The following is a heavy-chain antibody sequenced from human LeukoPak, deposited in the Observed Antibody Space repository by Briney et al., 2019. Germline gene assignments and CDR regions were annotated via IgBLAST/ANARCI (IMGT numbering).Heavy chain of an antibody. J-gene: IGHJ5*02. Sequence: KPSETQSVTRTVSGGSTSSYYGSFIRQPAGKGLEWIGRIHTSWTTYYNPSLKSRVTMSVDTSRNQFSLRLTSVTAADTAVYYCARGDYYDGGGSTWFHPWGQGTLVTVSS. CDR2: IHTSWTT. CDR3: ARGDYYDGGGSTWFHP. V-gene: IGHV4-4*07. CDR1: GGSTSSYY. D-gene: IGHD3-16*01.